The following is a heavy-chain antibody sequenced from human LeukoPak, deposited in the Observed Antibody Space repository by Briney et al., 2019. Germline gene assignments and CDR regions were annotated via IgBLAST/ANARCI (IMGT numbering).Heavy chain of an antibody. CDR3: ATRPTPPYYYYYMDV. CDR1: GGSFSGYY. V-gene: IGHV4-34*01. CDR2: INHSGST. J-gene: IGHJ6*03. Sequence: PSETLSLTCAVYGGSFSGYYWNWIRQSPGKGLEWIGEINHSGSTNYNPSLKSRVTISIDTSKNQFSLKLSSVTSADTAVYFCATRPTPPYYYYYMDVWGEGTTVTVSS. D-gene: IGHD4-23*01.